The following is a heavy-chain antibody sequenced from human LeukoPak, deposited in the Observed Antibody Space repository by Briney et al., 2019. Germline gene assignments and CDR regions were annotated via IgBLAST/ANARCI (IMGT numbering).Heavy chain of an antibody. J-gene: IGHJ4*02. Sequence: GGSLRLSCAASVFTFSSYAVIWVRQAPGKGLEGVSAISGSGGSTYYADSVKGRFTISRDNSMTTLYLQMNSPRAEETAVYYCAKPPPRFAAAAAYYFDYWGQGTLVTVSS. D-gene: IGHD6-13*01. CDR2: ISGSGGST. V-gene: IGHV3-23*01. CDR1: VFTFSSYA. CDR3: AKPPPRFAAAAAYYFDY.